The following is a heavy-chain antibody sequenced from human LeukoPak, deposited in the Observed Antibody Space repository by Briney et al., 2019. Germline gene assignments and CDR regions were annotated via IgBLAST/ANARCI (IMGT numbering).Heavy chain of an antibody. D-gene: IGHD1-14*01. CDR1: GGSFSGYY. J-gene: IGHJ4*02. CDR3: ARHWYF. Sequence: SETLSLTCAVYGGSFSGYYCSWIRQPPGKGLEWIGEINHSGSTNYNPSLKSRVTISVDTSKNQFSLKLSSVTAADTAVYYCARHWYFWGQGTLVTVSS. V-gene: IGHV4-34*01. CDR2: INHSGST.